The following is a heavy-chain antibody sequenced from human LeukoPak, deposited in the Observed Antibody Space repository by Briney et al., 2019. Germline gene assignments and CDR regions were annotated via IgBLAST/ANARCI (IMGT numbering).Heavy chain of an antibody. J-gene: IGHJ4*02. CDR1: GFTFGSYG. D-gene: IGHD2-2*01. CDR3: ARGVLGYCSSTSCYPFDY. V-gene: IGHV3-33*01. Sequence: GRSLRLSCAASGFTFGSYGMHWVRQAPGKGLEWVAVIWYDGSNKYYADSVKGRFTISRDNSKNTLYLQMNSLRAEDTAVYYCARGVLGYCSSTSCYPFDYWGQGTLVTVSS. CDR2: IWYDGSNK.